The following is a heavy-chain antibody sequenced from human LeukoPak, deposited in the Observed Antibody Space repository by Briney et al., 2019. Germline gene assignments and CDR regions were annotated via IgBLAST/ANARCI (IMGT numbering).Heavy chain of an antibody. CDR1: GYSISSGYY. D-gene: IGHD1-26*01. CDR3: ARRGRTSLGAFDI. CDR2: IYHSGST. Sequence: KPSETLSLTCAVSGYSISSGYYWGWIRQPPGKGLEWIGSIYHSGSTYYNPSLKSRVTISVDTSKNRFSLKLSSVTAADTAVYYCARRGRTSLGAFDIWGQGTMVTVSS. V-gene: IGHV4-38-2*01. J-gene: IGHJ3*02.